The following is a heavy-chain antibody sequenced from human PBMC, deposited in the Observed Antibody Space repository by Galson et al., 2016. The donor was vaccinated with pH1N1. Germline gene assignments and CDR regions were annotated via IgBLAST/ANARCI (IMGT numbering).Heavy chain of an antibody. V-gene: IGHV3-21*01. CDR1: GFIFSGYS. D-gene: IGHD3-10*01. CDR2: ITSGSFHI. Sequence: SLRLSCAASGFIFSGYSMNWVRQAPGKGLELVSSITSGSFHIYYPDSVKGRFTISRDHAKNSLFLQMNSMRVEDTALYYCARDRSGRGVVSSYYMDLWGQGTTVTVSS. CDR3: ARDRSGRGVVSSYYMDL. J-gene: IGHJ6*03.